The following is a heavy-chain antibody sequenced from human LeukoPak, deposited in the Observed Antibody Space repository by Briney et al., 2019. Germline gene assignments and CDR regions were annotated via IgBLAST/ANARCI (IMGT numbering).Heavy chain of an antibody. D-gene: IGHD6-19*01. J-gene: IGHJ5*02. CDR1: GFTFRSYW. CDR3: ARGSGSGWPLDR. CDR2: MYAGGTT. V-gene: IGHV3-53*01. Sequence: GGSLRLSCAASGFTFRSYWMHWVRQVPGKGLMWVAIMYAGGTTDYSESVRGRFYISRDTSNNTLSLQMNSLRAEDTAVYYCARGSGSGWPLDRWGQGTLVTVSS.